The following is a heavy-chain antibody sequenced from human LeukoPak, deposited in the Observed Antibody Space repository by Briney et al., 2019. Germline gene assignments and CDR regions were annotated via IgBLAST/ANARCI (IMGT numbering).Heavy chain of an antibody. CDR1: GFTFSSYA. V-gene: IGHV3-64D*06. CDR3: VKDQRAAAGIWVFDP. D-gene: IGHD6-13*01. Sequence: GGSLRRSCSASGFTFSSYAMHWVRQAPGKGLEYVSAISSNGGSTYYADSVKGRFTISRDNSKNTLYLQMSSLRAEDTAVYYCVKDQRAAAGIWVFDPWGQGTLVTVSS. J-gene: IGHJ5*02. CDR2: ISSNGGST.